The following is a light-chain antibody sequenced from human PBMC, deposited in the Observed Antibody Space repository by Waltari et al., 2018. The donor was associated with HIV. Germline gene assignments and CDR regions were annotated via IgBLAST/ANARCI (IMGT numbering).Light chain of an antibody. CDR2: RNN. CDR3: AAWTDSRYVV. Sequence: QSVLTQPPSASGAPGQRVTISCSGSSSNIGSNFVYCYQQPPGTAPKLLIYRNNQRPSGVPDRFSGSKSGTSASLAISGLRSEDEADYYCAAWTDSRYVVFGGGTKLTVL. J-gene: IGLJ2*01. V-gene: IGLV1-47*01. CDR1: SSNIGSNF.